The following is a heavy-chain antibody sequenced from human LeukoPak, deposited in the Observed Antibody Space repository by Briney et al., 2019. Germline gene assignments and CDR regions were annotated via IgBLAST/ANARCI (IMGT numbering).Heavy chain of an antibody. J-gene: IGHJ4*02. CDR1: GFTFSTYA. D-gene: IGHD3-3*01. CDR2: IKQDGSEK. V-gene: IGHV3-7*01. Sequence: PGGSLRLSCTASGFTFSTYAMSWVRQAPGKGLEWVANIKQDGSEKYYVDSVKGRSTISRDNAKNSLYLQMNSLRAEDTAVYYCARARYDFWSGYFDYWGQGTLVTVSS. CDR3: ARARYDFWSGYFDY.